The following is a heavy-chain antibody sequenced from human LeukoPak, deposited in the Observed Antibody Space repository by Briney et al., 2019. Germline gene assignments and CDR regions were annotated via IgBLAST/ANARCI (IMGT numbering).Heavy chain of an antibody. Sequence: GGSLRLSCAASGFTVSSNYMSWVRQAPGKGLEWVSVIYSGGSTYYADSVKGRFTISRDNSKNTLYLQMNSLRAEDTAVYYCARARGFGELLYFDYWGQGTLVTVSS. CDR1: GFTVSSNY. CDR3: ARARGFGELLYFDY. J-gene: IGHJ4*02. D-gene: IGHD3-10*01. V-gene: IGHV3-66*01. CDR2: IYSGGST.